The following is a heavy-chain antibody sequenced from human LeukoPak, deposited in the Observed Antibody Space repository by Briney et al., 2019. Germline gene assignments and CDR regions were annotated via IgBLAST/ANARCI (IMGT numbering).Heavy chain of an antibody. CDR3: ARSPSMIVGTHAFDV. Sequence: SETLSLTCTVSGGSISSGGYNWSWIRQHPGKGLEWIGYIYYSGSTYYNPSLKSRVTISVDTSKNQFSLKLSSVTAADTAVYYCARSPSMIVGTHAFDVWGQGTMVTVSS. J-gene: IGHJ3*01. V-gene: IGHV4-31*03. CDR2: IYYSGST. CDR1: GGSISSGGYN. D-gene: IGHD3-22*01.